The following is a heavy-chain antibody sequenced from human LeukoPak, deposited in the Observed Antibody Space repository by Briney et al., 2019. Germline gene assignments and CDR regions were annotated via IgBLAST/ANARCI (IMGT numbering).Heavy chain of an antibody. CDR1: GGTFSSYA. CDR3: ARGGYCSSTSCYPDNWFDP. J-gene: IGHJ5*02. Sequence: SVKVSFKASGGTFSSYAISWVRQAPGQGLEWMGRIIPILGIANYAQKFQGRVTITADKSTSTAYMELRSLRSDDTAVYYCARGGYCSSTSCYPDNWFDPWGQGTLVTVSS. CDR2: IIPILGIA. V-gene: IGHV1-69*04. D-gene: IGHD2-2*01.